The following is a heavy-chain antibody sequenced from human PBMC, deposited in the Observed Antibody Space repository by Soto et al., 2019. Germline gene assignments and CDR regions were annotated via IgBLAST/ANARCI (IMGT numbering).Heavy chain of an antibody. J-gene: IGHJ4*02. D-gene: IGHD1-1*01. CDR1: GDSISSGDYY. CDR3: ARHYNLPDY. CDR2: IYYTGIT. Sequence: QVQLQESGPGLVKPSQTLSLTCTVSGDSISSGDYYWSWIRQPPGKGLEWIGYIYYTGITKYNPPLKSRLTISVDTSKNQFSLKVTSVTAADTAIYYCARHYNLPDYWGQGTLVTVSS. V-gene: IGHV4-30-4*01.